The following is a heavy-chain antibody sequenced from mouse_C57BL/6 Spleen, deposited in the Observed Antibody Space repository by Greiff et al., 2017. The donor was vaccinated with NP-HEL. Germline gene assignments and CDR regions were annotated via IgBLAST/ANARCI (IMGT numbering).Heavy chain of an antibody. CDR1: GYAFSSSW. D-gene: IGHD2-3*01. CDR2: IYPGDGDT. J-gene: IGHJ4*01. V-gene: IGHV1-82*01. CDR3: ARSYDGYYVRWAMDY. Sequence: VKLMESGPELVKPGASVKISCKASGYAFSSSWMNWVKQRPGKGLEWIGRIYPGDGDTNYNGKFKGKATLTADKSSSTAYMQLSSLTSEDSAVYFCARSYDGYYVRWAMDYWCQGTSVTVSS.